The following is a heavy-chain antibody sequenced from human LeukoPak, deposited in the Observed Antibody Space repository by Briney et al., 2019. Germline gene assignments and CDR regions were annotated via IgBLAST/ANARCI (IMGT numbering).Heavy chain of an antibody. CDR2: MFHSGST. CDR1: GYSISSGYY. J-gene: IGHJ4*02. D-gene: IGHD6-13*01. Sequence: SETLSLTCTVSGYSISSGYYWGWIRQSPGKGLEWIGSMFHSGSTYYNPSLKSRVSISVDTSKNQFSLKVTSLTAADTAVYYCARVNKQLVHVDYWGQGTLVTVSS. CDR3: ARVNKQLVHVDY. V-gene: IGHV4-38-2*02.